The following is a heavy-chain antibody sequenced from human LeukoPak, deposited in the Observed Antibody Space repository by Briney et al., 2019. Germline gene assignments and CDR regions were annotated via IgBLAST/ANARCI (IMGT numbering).Heavy chain of an antibody. CDR3: AKRRGLELLYYYYMDV. J-gene: IGHJ6*03. CDR1: GGSINSRTYY. CDR2: IYYSGTT. Sequence: SETLSLTCTVSGGSINSRTYYWGWIRQPPGKGLEWIGTIYYSGTTYYNPSLKSRVTISLDTSKNQFSLRLSSVTAADTAVYYCAKRRGLELLYYYYMDVWGKGTTVTVSS. D-gene: IGHD1-7*01. V-gene: IGHV4-39*07.